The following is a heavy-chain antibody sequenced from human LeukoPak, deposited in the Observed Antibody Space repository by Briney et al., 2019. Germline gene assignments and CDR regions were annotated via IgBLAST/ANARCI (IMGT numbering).Heavy chain of an antibody. CDR2: VYYSGST. D-gene: IGHD1-1*01. CDR3: ARDRTGTTGNYYYYYYMDV. J-gene: IGHJ6*03. V-gene: IGHV4-59*01. Sequence: PSETLSLTCTVSGGSISSNYWSWIRQSPEKGLEWIGYVYYSGSTNYNPSLKSRVTISVDTSKNQFSLKLRSVTAADTAVYYCARDRTGTTGNYYYYYYMDVWGKGTTVTVSS. CDR1: GGSISSNY.